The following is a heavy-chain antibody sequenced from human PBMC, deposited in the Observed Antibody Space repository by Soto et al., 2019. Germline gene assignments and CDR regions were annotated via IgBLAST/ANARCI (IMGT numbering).Heavy chain of an antibody. CDR2: ISAYNGNT. Sequence: QVQLVQSGAEVKKPGASVKVSCKPSGYTFTSYGISWVRQAPGQGLEWMGWISAYNGNTNYAQKLQGRVTMTTDTSTCKVYMELRSVRDDDTAVYYCARGRLDIVLLPADRGYYYYGMAVWGQGTTVTVS. J-gene: IGHJ6*02. V-gene: IGHV1-18*01. D-gene: IGHD2-2*03. CDR1: GYTFTSYG. CDR3: ARGRLDIVLLPADRGYYYYGMAV.